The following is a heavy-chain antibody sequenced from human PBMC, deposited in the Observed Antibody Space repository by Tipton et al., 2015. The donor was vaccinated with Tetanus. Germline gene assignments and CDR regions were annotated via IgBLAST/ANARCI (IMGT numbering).Heavy chain of an antibody. CDR2: IYPGDSDT. D-gene: IGHD6-19*01. CDR1: GYSFTSYW. J-gene: IGHJ4*02. CDR3: ASMVPSPEYSSGWSSFDY. Sequence: QLVQSGAEVKKPGESLKISCKGSGYSFTSYWIGWVRQMPGKGLEWMGIIYPGDSDTRYRPSFQGRVTISADRSISTAYLQWSSLKASDPAMYYCASMVPSPEYSSGWSSFDYWGQGTLVTVSS. V-gene: IGHV5-51*01.